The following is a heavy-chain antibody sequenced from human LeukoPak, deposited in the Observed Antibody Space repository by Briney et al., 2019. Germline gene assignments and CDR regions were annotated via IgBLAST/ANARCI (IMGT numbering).Heavy chain of an antibody. D-gene: IGHD2-2*02. V-gene: IGHV3-30*01. CDR1: GFTSSSYA. CDR2: ISYDGSNK. CDR3: ARAGVPAAIRATGWFDP. J-gene: IGHJ5*02. Sequence: GGSLRLSCAASGFTSSSYAMHWVRQAPGKGLEWAAVISYDGSNKYYADSVKGRFTISRDNSKNTLYLQRNSLRAEDTAVYYCARAGVPAAIRATGWFDPWGQGTLVTVSS.